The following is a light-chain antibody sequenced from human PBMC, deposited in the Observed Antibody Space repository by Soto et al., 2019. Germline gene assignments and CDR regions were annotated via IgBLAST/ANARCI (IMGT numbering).Light chain of an antibody. V-gene: IGKV3-11*01. J-gene: IGKJ3*01. CDR1: QSFRGL. CDR3: QQNGRSPT. CDR2: DAY. Sequence: EVVLTQSPVTLSLSPGERATLSCRASQSFRGLLAWYQQKPGQAPRLLIYDAYNRATGIPPRFSGSGSGTDFTLTISSLEPEDCGVYYCQQNGRSPTFGPGTKVDIK.